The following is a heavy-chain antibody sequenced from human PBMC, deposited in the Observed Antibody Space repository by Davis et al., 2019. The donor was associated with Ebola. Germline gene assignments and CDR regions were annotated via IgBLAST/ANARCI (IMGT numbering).Heavy chain of an antibody. D-gene: IGHD6-25*01. Sequence: GESLKISCAASGFTFSSYGMHWVRQAPGKGLEWVAFIRYDGSNKYYADSVKGRFTISRDNSKNSLYLQMNSLRTEDTALYYCAKDMGGFYGMDVWGKGTTVTVSS. J-gene: IGHJ6*04. CDR1: GFTFSSYG. CDR3: AKDMGGFYGMDV. CDR2: IRYDGSNK. V-gene: IGHV3-30*02.